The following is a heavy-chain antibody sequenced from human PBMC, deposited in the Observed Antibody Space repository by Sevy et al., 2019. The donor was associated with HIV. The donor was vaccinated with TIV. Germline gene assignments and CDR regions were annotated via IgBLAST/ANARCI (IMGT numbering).Heavy chain of an antibody. CDR1: GYTFTDYG. Sequence: ASVKVSCKASGYTFTDYGINWVRQAPGQGLEWMGWISVYNGNRNYAQKLQGRDTMTTDTSTSTAYMELRSLTSDDTAVYDCARAGWSGYSGYDHYFYYFMDVWGKGTTVTVSS. D-gene: IGHD5-12*01. V-gene: IGHV1-18*01. CDR2: ISVYNGNR. CDR3: ARAGWSGYSGYDHYFYYFMDV. J-gene: IGHJ6*03.